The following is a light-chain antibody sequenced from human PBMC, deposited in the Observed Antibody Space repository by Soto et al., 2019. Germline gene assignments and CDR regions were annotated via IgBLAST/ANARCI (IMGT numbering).Light chain of an antibody. Sequence: QSSLTHPASLSGSPGQSITISCTGTSSDIGGYNYVSWYQQHPGKVPKLMIFEVSNRPSGVSYRFSGSKSGNTASLTISGLQAEDEADYYCSSYTGSSTLYVFGTGTKVTVL. CDR2: EVS. V-gene: IGLV2-14*01. J-gene: IGLJ1*01. CDR3: SSYTGSSTLYV. CDR1: SSDIGGYNY.